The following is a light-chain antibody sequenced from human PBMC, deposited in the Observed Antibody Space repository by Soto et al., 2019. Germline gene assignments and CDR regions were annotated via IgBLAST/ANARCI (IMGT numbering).Light chain of an antibody. CDR3: QQYNNWPYT. V-gene: IGKV3-15*01. Sequence: EIVMTQSPATLSVFPGERATLSCRASQSVSSILVWYQQKPGQAPKLLIYNTFTRATGIPVRFSGSGSGTEFTLTISSLQSEDLAVYYCQQYNNWPYTFGQGTKLEI. CDR1: QSVSSI. J-gene: IGKJ2*01. CDR2: NTF.